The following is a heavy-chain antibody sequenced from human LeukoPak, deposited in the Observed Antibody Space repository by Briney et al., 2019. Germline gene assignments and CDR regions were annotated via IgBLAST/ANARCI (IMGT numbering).Heavy chain of an antibody. Sequence: GGSLRLSCAASGFTFRSYAINWVRQAPGKGLEWVSFISSSGGTIYYADSVKGRFTISRDSAENSLYLQMNSLRAEDTAVYYCARAAYYYDSSAYPYWYFDLWGRGTLVTVSS. V-gene: IGHV3-48*03. CDR1: GFTFRSYA. CDR2: ISSSGGTI. D-gene: IGHD3-22*01. J-gene: IGHJ2*01. CDR3: ARAAYYYDSSAYPYWYFDL.